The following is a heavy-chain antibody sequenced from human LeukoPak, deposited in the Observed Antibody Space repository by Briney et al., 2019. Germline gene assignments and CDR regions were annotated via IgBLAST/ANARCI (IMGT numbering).Heavy chain of an antibody. J-gene: IGHJ3*02. D-gene: IGHD6-19*01. Sequence: GASVKVSCKASGGTFSSYGISWVRQAPGQGLEWMGGIIPIFGTANYAQKFQGRVTITADESTSTAYMELSSLRSEDTAVYYCARGAGPADAFDIWGQGTMVTVSS. CDR2: IIPIFGTA. CDR1: GGTFSSYG. CDR3: ARGAGPADAFDI. V-gene: IGHV1-69*13.